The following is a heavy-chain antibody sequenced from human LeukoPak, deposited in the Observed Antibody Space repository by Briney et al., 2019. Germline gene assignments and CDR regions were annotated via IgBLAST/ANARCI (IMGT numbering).Heavy chain of an antibody. V-gene: IGHV1-18*01. CDR2: ISAYNGHT. CDR1: GYTFTSYG. J-gene: IGHJ4*02. D-gene: IGHD2-2*01. CDR3: ARDSPATASDY. Sequence: ASVKVSCKASGYTFTSYGISWVRQAPGQGLEWMGWISAYNGHTNYAQKLQGRVTMTTDTSKSTAYMELRGMGSDDTAWYYSARDSPATASDYWGQGNLVTVSS.